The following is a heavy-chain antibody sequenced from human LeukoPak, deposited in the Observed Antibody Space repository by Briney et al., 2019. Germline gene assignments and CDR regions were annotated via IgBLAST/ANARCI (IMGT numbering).Heavy chain of an antibody. CDR2: IYYGGST. J-gene: IGHJ4*02. V-gene: IGHV4-61*01. Sequence: SETLSLTCTVSGGSVSSGSYYWSWIRQPPGKGLEWIGYIYYGGSTNYNPSLKSRVTISVDTSKNQFSLKLSSVTAADTAVYYCARGMVRGRYFDYWGQGTLVTVSS. D-gene: IGHD3-10*01. CDR3: ARGMVRGRYFDY. CDR1: GGSVSSGSYY.